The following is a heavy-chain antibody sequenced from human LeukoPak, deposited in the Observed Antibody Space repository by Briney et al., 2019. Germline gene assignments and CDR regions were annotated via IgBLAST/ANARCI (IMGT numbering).Heavy chain of an antibody. CDR1: GFSLSTSGVG. D-gene: IGHD3-3*01. J-gene: IGHJ4*02. CDR3: ARDYDFWSGYYRANFDY. CDR2: IYWNDDK. Sequence: SGPTLVKPPQTLTLTCTFSGFSLSTSGVGVGWIRQPPGKALEWLALIYWNDDKRYSPSLKSRLTITKDTSKNQVVLTMTNMDPVDTATYYCARDYDFWSGYYRANFDYWGQGTLVTVSS. V-gene: IGHV2-5*01.